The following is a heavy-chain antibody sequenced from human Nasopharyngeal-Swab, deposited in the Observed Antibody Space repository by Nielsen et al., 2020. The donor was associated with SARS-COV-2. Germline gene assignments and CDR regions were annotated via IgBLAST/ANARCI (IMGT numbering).Heavy chain of an antibody. V-gene: IGHV1-18*01. Sequence: GESLKVSCKASGYTFTSYGISWVRQAPGQGLEWMGWISAYNGNTNYAQKLQGRVTMTTDTSTSTAYMELRSLRSDDTAVYYCAAGVLGYCSGGNCPDYWGQGTLVTVSS. CDR1: GYTFTSYG. J-gene: IGHJ4*02. CDR2: ISAYNGNT. D-gene: IGHD2-15*01. CDR3: AAGVLGYCSGGNCPDY.